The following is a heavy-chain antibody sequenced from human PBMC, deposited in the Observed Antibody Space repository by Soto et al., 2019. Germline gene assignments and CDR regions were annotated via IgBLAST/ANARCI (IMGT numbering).Heavy chain of an antibody. CDR3: ARGGYDFWSGYWYNWFDP. D-gene: IGHD3-3*01. CDR1: GGSISSGGYS. CDR2: IYHSGST. Sequence: SETLSLTCAVSGGSISSGGYSWRWIRQPPGKGLEWIGYIYHSGSTYYNPSLKSRVTISVDRSKNQFSLKLSSVTAADTAVYYCARGGYDFWSGYWYNWFDPWGQGTLVTVSS. V-gene: IGHV4-30-2*01. J-gene: IGHJ5*02.